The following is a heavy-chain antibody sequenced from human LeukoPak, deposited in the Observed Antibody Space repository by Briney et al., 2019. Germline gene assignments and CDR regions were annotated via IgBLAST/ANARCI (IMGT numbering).Heavy chain of an antibody. Sequence: PGGSLRLSCAASGFTFSSYWMHWVRHAPGKGMVWVSRINSDGRSTSYADSVKGRFTISTDNAKNTLYLQMNSLRAEDTAVYYCARDGDYSPSAFDIWGQGTMVTVSS. D-gene: IGHD4/OR15-4a*01. V-gene: IGHV3-74*01. CDR2: INSDGRST. CDR1: GFTFSSYW. J-gene: IGHJ3*02. CDR3: ARDGDYSPSAFDI.